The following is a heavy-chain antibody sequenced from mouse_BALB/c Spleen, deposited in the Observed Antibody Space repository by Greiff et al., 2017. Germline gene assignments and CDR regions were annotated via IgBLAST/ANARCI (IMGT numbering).Heavy chain of an antibody. D-gene: IGHD2-4*01. Sequence: DLVKPGASVKLSCKASGYTFTSYWINWIKQRPGQGLEWIGRIAPGSGSTYYNEMFKGKATLTVDTSSSTAYIQLSSLSSEDSAVYSCARGGITTGFAYWGQGTLVTVSA. J-gene: IGHJ3*01. CDR3: ARGGITTGFAY. CDR2: IAPGSGST. CDR1: GYTFTSYW. V-gene: IGHV1S41*01.